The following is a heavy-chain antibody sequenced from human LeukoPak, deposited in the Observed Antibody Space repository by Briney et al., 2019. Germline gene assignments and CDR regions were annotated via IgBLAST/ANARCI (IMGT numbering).Heavy chain of an antibody. V-gene: IGHV3-43D*03. CDR1: GFTFDDYA. CDR3: AKGFWSGYWVFDY. D-gene: IGHD3-3*01. CDR2: ISWDGGST. Sequence: GGSLRLSCAASGFTFDDYAMHWVRQAPGKGLEWVSLISWDGGSTYYADSVKGRFTISRDNSKNSLYLQMNSLRAEDTALYYCAKGFWSGYWVFDYWGQGTLVTVSS. J-gene: IGHJ4*02.